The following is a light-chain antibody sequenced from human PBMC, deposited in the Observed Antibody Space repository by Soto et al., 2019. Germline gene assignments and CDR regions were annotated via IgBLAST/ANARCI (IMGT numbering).Light chain of an antibody. CDR1: QSVSSY. J-gene: IGKJ5*01. V-gene: IGKV3-11*01. CDR2: DAS. CDR3: QQRSSWPIT. Sequence: EIVLTQSPVTLSLSPGERATLPRRASQSVSSYLAWYQQTHGQAPRLLIYDASNRDTGFPARFSGSGSGTDFTLALSRLEPEDFEVYYCQQRSSWPITFGQGTRLEIK.